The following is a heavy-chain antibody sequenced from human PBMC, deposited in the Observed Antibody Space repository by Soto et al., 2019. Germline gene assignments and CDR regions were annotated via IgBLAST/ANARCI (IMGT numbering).Heavy chain of an antibody. CDR3: AKDPSDYGDYGSFFEY. CDR1: GFTFSSYG. J-gene: IGHJ4*02. V-gene: IGHV3-30*18. Sequence: GGSLRLSCAASGFTFSSYGMHWVRQAPGKGLEWVAVISFDGSKKFYADSVKGRFTISRDNSKNTLYLQMNSLRVEDTAVYYCAKDPSDYGDYGSFFEYWGQGTLVTVSS. D-gene: IGHD4-17*01. CDR2: ISFDGSKK.